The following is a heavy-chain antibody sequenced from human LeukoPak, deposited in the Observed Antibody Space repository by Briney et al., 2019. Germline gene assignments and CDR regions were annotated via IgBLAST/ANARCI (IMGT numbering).Heavy chain of an antibody. CDR1: GFTFSSYA. V-gene: IGHV3-64*01. CDR2: ISSDGGST. Sequence: GGSLRLSCAASGFTFSSYAIHWVRQAPGKGLEYVSAISSDGGSTYYANSVKGRFTISRDNSKNTLYLQMGSLRAEDMAVYYCARSLGATDAFDIWGQGTMVTVSS. D-gene: IGHD3-10*01. CDR3: ARSLGATDAFDI. J-gene: IGHJ3*02.